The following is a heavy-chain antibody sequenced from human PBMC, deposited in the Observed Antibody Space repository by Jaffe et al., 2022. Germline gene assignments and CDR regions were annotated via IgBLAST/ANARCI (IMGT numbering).Heavy chain of an antibody. V-gene: IGHV4-59*01. CDR1: GGSISSYY. D-gene: IGHD1-26*01. Sequence: QVQLQESGPGLVKPSETLSLTCTVSGGSISSYYWSWIRQPPGKGLEWIGYIYYSGSTNYNPSLKSRVTISLDTSKNQFSLKLSSVTAADTAVYYCARFSSGSYADYWGQGTLVTVSS. CDR2: IYYSGST. J-gene: IGHJ4*02. CDR3: ARFSSGSYADY.